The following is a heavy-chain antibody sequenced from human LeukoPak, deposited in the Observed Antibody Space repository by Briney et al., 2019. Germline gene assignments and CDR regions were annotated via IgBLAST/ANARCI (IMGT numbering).Heavy chain of an antibody. CDR3: ARAAVAGPGDV. V-gene: IGHV3-7*04. D-gene: IGHD6-19*01. J-gene: IGHJ6*02. CDR1: GFTFSSYS. Sequence: GGSLRLSCAASGFTFSSYSMTWVRQAPGKGLEWVANIKPDGGEKYYVDSLKGRFTISRDNAENPLYLQMNSLRAEDTAVYYCARAAVAGPGDVWGQGTTVTVSS. CDR2: IKPDGGEK.